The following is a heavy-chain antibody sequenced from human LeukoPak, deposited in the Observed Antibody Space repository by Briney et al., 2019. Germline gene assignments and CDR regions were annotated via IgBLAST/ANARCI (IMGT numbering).Heavy chain of an antibody. CDR2: IYHSGST. CDR3: ARGDYYYGMDV. CDR1: GGSISSGGYS. Sequence: SETLSLTCAVSGGSISSGGYSWSWIRQPPGKGLEWIGYIYHSGSTYYNPSLKSRVTISVDRSKNQLSLKLSSVTAADTAVYYCARGDYYYGMDVWGQGTTVTVSS. V-gene: IGHV4-30-2*01. D-gene: IGHD5-24*01. J-gene: IGHJ6*02.